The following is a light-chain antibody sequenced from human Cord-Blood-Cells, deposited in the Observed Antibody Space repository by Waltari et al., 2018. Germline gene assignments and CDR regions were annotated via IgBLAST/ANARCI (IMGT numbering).Light chain of an antibody. V-gene: IGKV3-15*01. CDR3: QQYNNWPYT. Sequence: EIVMTQPPPTLSVSPGETDTLSCRASQSVSSNLAWYQQKPGQATRLPIYGASTRATGIPARISGSGSGTEFTLTISSLQSEDFAVYYCQQYNNWPYTFGQGTKLEIK. CDR2: GAS. CDR1: QSVSSN. J-gene: IGKJ2*01.